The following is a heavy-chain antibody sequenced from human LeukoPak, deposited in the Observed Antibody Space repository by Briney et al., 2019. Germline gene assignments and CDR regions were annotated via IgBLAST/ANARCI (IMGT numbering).Heavy chain of an antibody. V-gene: IGHV3-53*01. CDR3: ATLARFAFDI. J-gene: IGHJ3*02. D-gene: IGHD5-12*01. Sequence: PGGSLRLSCAASGPTVSTKDMTWVRPAPGKGLEWVSVIFSGGSTYYADSVKGRFTISRDNSKNTLYLQMDSLRAEDTAVYYCATLARFAFDIWGQGTMVTVSS. CDR1: GPTVSTKD. CDR2: IFSGGST.